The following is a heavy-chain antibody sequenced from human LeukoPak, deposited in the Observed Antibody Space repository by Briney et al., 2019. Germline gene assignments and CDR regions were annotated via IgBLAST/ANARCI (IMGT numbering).Heavy chain of an antibody. J-gene: IGHJ4*02. CDR2: INPGGGST. CDR3: AREAFIEMTTIASAFDF. V-gene: IGHV1-46*01. D-gene: IGHD5-24*01. CDR1: GYTFTRYY. Sequence: ASVKVSCKTSGYTFTRYYMHWVRQAPGQGLECMGVINPGGGSTRYPQKFQGRVTMTRDTSTSTVYMELSSLRSDDTAVYFCAREAFIEMTTIASAFDFWGQGTLVTVSS.